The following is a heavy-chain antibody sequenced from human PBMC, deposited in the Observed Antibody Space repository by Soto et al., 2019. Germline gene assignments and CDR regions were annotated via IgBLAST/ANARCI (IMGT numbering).Heavy chain of an antibody. D-gene: IGHD2-21*02. CDR1: GASVTSYT. CDR2: VFSSVSA. J-gene: IGHJ4*02. CDR3: ARDGMTTGDT. Sequence: PSETLSLTCIVSGASVTSYTWSWVRQPANKGLEWIGRVFSSVSATYNPSLKSRVSISMDTAENRISLKLDSVTAADAGVYFCARDGMTTGDTWGPGTLVTVS. V-gene: IGHV4-4*07.